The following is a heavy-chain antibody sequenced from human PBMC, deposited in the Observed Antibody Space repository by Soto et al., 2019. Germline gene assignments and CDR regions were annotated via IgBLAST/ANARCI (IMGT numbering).Heavy chain of an antibody. CDR2: ISWNSGSI. CDR1: GFTFDDYA. D-gene: IGHD5-12*01. V-gene: IGHV3-9*01. J-gene: IGHJ2*01. Sequence: EVQLVESGGGLVQPGRSLRLSCAASGFTFDDYAMHWVRQAPGKGLEWVSGISWNSGSIGYADSVKGRFTISRDNAKNSMYLQMNSLRAEDTALYYCAKEGRWLQLSWYFDLWGRGTLVTVSS. CDR3: AKEGRWLQLSWYFDL.